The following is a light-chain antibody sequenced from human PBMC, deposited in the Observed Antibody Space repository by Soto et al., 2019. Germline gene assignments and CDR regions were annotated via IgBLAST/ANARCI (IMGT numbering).Light chain of an antibody. Sequence: DIVIIQSPLSRPATPVEAASISFRSSQILLHSRGYSYLDWYLQKPGQSPQLLINLGSNRASGVPDRFSGSGSGTNFTLKISRVEAEDVGVYYCMQSLQTPLTFGGGTKVDI. CDR2: LGS. J-gene: IGKJ4*01. CDR3: MQSLQTPLT. CDR1: QILLHSRGYSY. V-gene: IGKV2-28*01.